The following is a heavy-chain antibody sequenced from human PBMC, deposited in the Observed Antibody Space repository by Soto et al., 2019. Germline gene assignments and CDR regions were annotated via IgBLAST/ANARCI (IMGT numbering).Heavy chain of an antibody. D-gene: IGHD3-22*01. CDR1: GDSITSAGYY. J-gene: IGHJ5*02. CDR2: MYHSGTT. Sequence: QVQLQESGPGLVKPSETLSLTCTVSGDSITSAGYYWSWFRQHPGKGVEWFGYMYHSGTTYYNPSLSSRVTISVDTSKNQFSLKLTSVTAADPAMYYCARYKGDTRLFDPWGRGTLVTVSS. CDR3: ARYKGDTRLFDP. V-gene: IGHV4-31*03.